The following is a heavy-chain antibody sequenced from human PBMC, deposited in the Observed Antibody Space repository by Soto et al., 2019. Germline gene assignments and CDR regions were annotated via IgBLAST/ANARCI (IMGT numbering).Heavy chain of an antibody. CDR1: GGSINTCY. V-gene: IGHV4-4*07. Sequence: SETLSLTCTVSGGSINTCYWNWIRQPAGKGLEWIGRVFSSGATSHNPSLNGRVTMSVDMSKSQFSLRLSSVTAADTAVYYCARVPQRGHNIYSGIMDVWGRGSTVTAP. D-gene: IGHD3-10*01. CDR3: ARVPQRGHNIYSGIMDV. CDR2: VFSSGAT. J-gene: IGHJ6*02.